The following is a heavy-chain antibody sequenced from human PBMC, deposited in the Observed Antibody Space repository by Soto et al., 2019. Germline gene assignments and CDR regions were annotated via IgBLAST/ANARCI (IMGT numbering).Heavy chain of an antibody. CDR3: ARHLEYSGYFDD. CDR2: IYYSGST. Sequence: SETLSLTCTVSGGSISSSSYYWGWIRQPPGKGLECIGSIYYSGSTYYNPSLKSRVTISVDTSKNQFSLKLSSVTAADTAIYYCARHLEYSGYFDDWGRGTLVTVS. D-gene: IGHD1-26*01. CDR1: GGSISSSSYY. J-gene: IGHJ4*02. V-gene: IGHV4-39*01.